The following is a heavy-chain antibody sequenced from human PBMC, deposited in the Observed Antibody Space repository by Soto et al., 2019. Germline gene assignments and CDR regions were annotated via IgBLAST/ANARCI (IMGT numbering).Heavy chain of an antibody. CDR2: IGTAGDP. V-gene: IGHV3-13*05. D-gene: IGHD4-17*01. J-gene: IGHJ6*02. CDR1: GFTFSSFD. CDR3: ARAPQDYGDYVAYGMDV. Sequence: EVQLVESGGGLVQPGGSLRLSCAASGFTFSSFDMHWVRQVKGKGLEWVSAIGTAGDPYYPGSVKGRFTISRENAENSLYLQMNSLRAGDTGVYYCARAPQDYGDYVAYGMDVWGQGTTVTVSS.